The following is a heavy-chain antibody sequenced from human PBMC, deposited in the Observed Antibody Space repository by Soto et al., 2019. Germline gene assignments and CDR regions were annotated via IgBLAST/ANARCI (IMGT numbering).Heavy chain of an antibody. CDR1: GYTFTSYA. D-gene: IGHD3-10*01. J-gene: IGHJ4*02. CDR3: ARVAESHYYGSGSLNY. V-gene: IGHV1-3*01. Sequence: ASVKVSCKASGYTFTSYAMHWVRQAPGQRLEWMGWINAGNGNTKYSQKFQGRVTITRDTSASTAYMELSSLRSEDTAVYYCARVAESHYYGSGSLNYWGRGTLVTVSS. CDR2: INAGNGNT.